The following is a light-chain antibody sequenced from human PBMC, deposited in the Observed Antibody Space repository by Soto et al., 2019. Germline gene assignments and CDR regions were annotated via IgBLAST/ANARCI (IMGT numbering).Light chain of an antibody. CDR1: NSDVESYNL. CDR2: EGT. CDR3: CSYAGPATV. J-gene: IGLJ1*01. Sequence: QSALTQPASVSGSPGQSITISCTGTNSDVESYNLVSWFRQHPGEAPKLIVYEGTKRPSGVSNRFSGSKSGNPASLTISGLQAEDEANYYCCSYAGPATVFGTGTKLTVL. V-gene: IGLV2-23*01.